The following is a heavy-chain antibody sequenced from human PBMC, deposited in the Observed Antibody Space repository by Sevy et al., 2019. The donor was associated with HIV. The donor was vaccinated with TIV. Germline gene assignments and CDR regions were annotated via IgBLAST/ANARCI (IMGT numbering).Heavy chain of an antibody. D-gene: IGHD2-2*01. CDR1: GFSFTTYG. CDR3: AKDWALDIVIVPSAMPAN. CDR2: ISYDGSKR. Sequence: GGSLRLSCAASGFSFTTYGMHWARQAPGKGLEWVAVISYDGSKRYYSDSVKGRFTISRDNSKNTVYLQMNSLRAEDTAVYYCAKDWALDIVIVPSAMPANWGQGTLVTVSS. V-gene: IGHV3-30*18. J-gene: IGHJ4*02.